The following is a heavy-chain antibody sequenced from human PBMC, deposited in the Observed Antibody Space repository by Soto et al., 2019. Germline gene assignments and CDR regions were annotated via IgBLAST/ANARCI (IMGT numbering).Heavy chain of an antibody. CDR3: ARGVGSGSYYNQYNWFDP. J-gene: IGHJ5*02. CDR2: INVYNGNT. CDR1: GYTFTNYG. V-gene: IGHV1-18*01. D-gene: IGHD3-10*01. Sequence: QVQLVQSGGVVKKPGASVKVSCKASGYTFTNYGISWVRQAPGQGLEWMGWINVYNGNTKYAQKVQGRVTMTTDTXTXTXXMELRSLRSDDTAVYYCARGVGSGSYYNQYNWFDPWGQGTLVTVSS.